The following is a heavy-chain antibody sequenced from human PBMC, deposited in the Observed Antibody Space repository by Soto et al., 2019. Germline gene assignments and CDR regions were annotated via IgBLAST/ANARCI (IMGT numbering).Heavy chain of an antibody. CDR2: IIPILGIA. J-gene: IGHJ2*01. Sequence: QVQLVQSGAEVKKPGSSVKVSCKASGGTFSSYTISWVRQAPGQGLEWMGRIIPILGIANYAQKFQGRVTIPADKSTSKAYMELSSLRSEDTAVYYCARESGDYVKWYFDLWGRGTLVTVSS. D-gene: IGHD4-17*01. CDR1: GGTFSSYT. V-gene: IGHV1-69*08. CDR3: ARESGDYVKWYFDL.